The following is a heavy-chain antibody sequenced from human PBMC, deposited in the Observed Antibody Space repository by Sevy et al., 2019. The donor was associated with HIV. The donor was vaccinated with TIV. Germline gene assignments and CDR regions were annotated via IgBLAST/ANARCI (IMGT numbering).Heavy chain of an antibody. CDR2: IIPIFGTA. J-gene: IGHJ4*02. V-gene: IGHV1-69*06. CDR3: ARAPGTYYDSSGYPFDY. CDR1: GGTFSSYA. Sequence: ASVKVSCKASGGTFSSYAISWVRQAPGQGLEWMGGIIPIFGTANYAQKFQGRVTITADKSTSTAYMELSSLRSEDTAVYYRARAPGTYYDSSGYPFDYWGQGTLVTVSS. D-gene: IGHD3-22*01.